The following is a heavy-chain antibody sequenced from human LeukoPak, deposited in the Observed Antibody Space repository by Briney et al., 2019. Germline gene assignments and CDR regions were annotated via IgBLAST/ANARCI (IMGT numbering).Heavy chain of an antibody. CDR2: INYSGST. Sequence: PSETLSLTCTVSGGSISSYYWSWIRQPPGKGLEWIGYINYSGSTNYNPSLKNRVTISVDTSRNQFSLRLSSVTAADTAVYYCARHDPLITMIIGERAFDVWGQGTMVTVPS. CDR1: GGSISSYY. V-gene: IGHV4-59*08. CDR3: ARHDPLITMIIGERAFDV. D-gene: IGHD3-22*01. J-gene: IGHJ3*01.